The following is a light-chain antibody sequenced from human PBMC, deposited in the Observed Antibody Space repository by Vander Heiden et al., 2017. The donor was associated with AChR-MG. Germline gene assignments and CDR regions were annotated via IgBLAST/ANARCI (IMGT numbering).Light chain of an antibody. CDR1: QSICSY. CDR3: RQSYSTPPT. Sequence: DIQMTQSPSSLSASVGDGATLTCRASQSICSYLKWYQQKPGRAPQLLIYAASSLQSTVPSRFSGSRSGTEFTLTISSMQPEDVATYYCRQSYSTPPTFGQGTKLEIK. V-gene: IGKV1-39*01. J-gene: IGKJ2*01. CDR2: AAS.